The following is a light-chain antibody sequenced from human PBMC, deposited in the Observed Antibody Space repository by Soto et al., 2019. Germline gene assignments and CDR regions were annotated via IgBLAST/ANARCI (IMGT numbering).Light chain of an antibody. J-gene: IGKJ5*01. V-gene: IGKV3D-15*02. CDR2: DTT. CDR3: QQYGYSPIT. CDR1: QNIRDN. Sequence: ETVMTQSPAPLSVSPGDRATLSCMASQNIRDNVAWYQQKPGQSPRLLIYDTTTRAPGVPPRFSGSGSGTDFTLTIDGLEPEDFAVYYCQQYGYSPITLGQGTRLEIK.